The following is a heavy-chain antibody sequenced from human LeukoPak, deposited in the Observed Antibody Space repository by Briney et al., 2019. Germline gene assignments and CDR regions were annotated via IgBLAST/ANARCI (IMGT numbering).Heavy chain of an antibody. CDR1: GGSISSYY. CDR3: ARGLGATSYFDY. J-gene: IGHJ4*02. Sequence: SETLSLTCTVSGGSISSYYWSWIRQPPGKGLEWIEYIYYSGSTNYNPSLKSRVTISVDTSKNQFSLKLSSVTAADTAVYYCARGLGATSYFDYWGQGTLVTVSS. V-gene: IGHV4-59*01. CDR2: IYYSGST. D-gene: IGHD1-26*01.